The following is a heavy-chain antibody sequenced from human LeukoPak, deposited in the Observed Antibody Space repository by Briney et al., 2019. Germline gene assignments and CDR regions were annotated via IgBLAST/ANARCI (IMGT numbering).Heavy chain of an antibody. CDR2: MNPNSGNT. J-gene: IGHJ3*02. D-gene: IGHD1-1*01. CDR1: GYIFSNYG. CDR3: ARVFEVEAFDI. V-gene: IGHV1-8*02. Sequence: PGASVKVSCKAPGYIFSNYGITWVRQAPGHGLEWMGWMNPNSGNTGYAQKFQGRVTMTRNTSISTAYMELSSLRSEDTAVYYCARVFEVEAFDIWGQGTMVTVSS.